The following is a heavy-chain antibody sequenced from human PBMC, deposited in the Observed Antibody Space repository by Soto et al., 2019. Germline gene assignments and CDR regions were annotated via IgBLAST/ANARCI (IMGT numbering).Heavy chain of an antibody. Sequence: GGSLRLSCAASGFTFSSYAMHWVRQAPGKGLEWVAVISYDGSNKYYADSVKGRFTISRDNSKNTLYLQMNSLRAEDTAVYYCARDTNSGQDAFDIWGQGTMVTVSS. CDR3: ARDTNSGQDAFDI. CDR2: ISYDGSNK. V-gene: IGHV3-30-3*01. CDR1: GFTFSSYA. D-gene: IGHD6-19*01. J-gene: IGHJ3*02.